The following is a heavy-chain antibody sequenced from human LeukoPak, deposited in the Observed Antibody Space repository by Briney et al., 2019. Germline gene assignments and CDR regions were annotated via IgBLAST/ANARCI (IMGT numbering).Heavy chain of an antibody. V-gene: IGHV1-46*01. CDR1: GYTFTSYY. J-gene: IGHJ6*02. CDR3: ASPRGGYLVYYGMDV. D-gene: IGHD6-13*01. Sequence: GASVKVSCKASGYTFTSYYMHWVRQAPGQGLEWMGIINPSGGSTSYAQKFQGRVTMTRDTSTSTVYMELSSLRSEDTAVYYCASPRGGYLVYYGMDVWGQGTTVTVSS. CDR2: INPSGGST.